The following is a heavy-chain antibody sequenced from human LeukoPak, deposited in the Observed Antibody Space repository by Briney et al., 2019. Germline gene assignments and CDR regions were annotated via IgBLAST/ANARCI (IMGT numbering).Heavy chain of an antibody. CDR1: GFTFSSYS. CDR2: ISSSSSTI. J-gene: IGHJ6*02. CDR3: ARYKNEYSSSFYGVDV. Sequence: GGSLRLSCAASGFTFSSYSMNWVRQAPGKGLEWVSYISSSSSTIYYADSVKGRFTISRDSAKNSLYLQMNSLRDEDTAVYYCARYKNEYSSSFYGVDVWGQGTTVTVSS. D-gene: IGHD6-6*01. V-gene: IGHV3-48*02.